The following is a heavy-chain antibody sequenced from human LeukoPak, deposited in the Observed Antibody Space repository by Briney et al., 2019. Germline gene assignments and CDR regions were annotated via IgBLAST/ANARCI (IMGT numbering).Heavy chain of an antibody. CDR3: TTGTSLYYDFWSGYPVGMDV. Sequence: GGSLRLSCAASGFTFSNAWMSWVRQAPGKGLEWVGRIKSKTDGGTTDYAAPVKSRFTISRDDSKNTLYLQMNSLKTEDTAVYYCTTGTSLYYDFWSGYPVGMDVWGQGTTVTVSS. D-gene: IGHD3-3*01. CDR2: IKSKTDGGTT. J-gene: IGHJ6*02. V-gene: IGHV3-15*01. CDR1: GFTFSNAW.